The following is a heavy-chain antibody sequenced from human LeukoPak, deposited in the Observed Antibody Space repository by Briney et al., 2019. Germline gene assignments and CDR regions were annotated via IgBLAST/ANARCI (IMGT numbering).Heavy chain of an antibody. D-gene: IGHD2-21*02. J-gene: IGHJ3*02. Sequence: ASVKVSCKASGYTFTSYGISWVRQAPGQGLEWMGRISAYNGNTNYAQKLQGRVTMTTDTSTSTAYMELRSLRSDDTAVYYCARDPHSYCGGDCYSVFEAFDIWGQGTMVTVSS. V-gene: IGHV1-18*01. CDR1: GYTFTSYG. CDR2: ISAYNGNT. CDR3: ARDPHSYCGGDCYSVFEAFDI.